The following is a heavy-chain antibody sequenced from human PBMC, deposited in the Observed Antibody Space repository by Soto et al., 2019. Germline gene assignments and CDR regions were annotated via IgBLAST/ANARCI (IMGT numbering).Heavy chain of an antibody. CDR2: ISNDGSNK. CDR3: AKETYYDSRSGFNFDA. J-gene: IGHJ5*02. Sequence: QVQVVESGGGVVQPGRSLRLSCAASGFTFSGYGMHWVRQAPGKELEWVAVISNDGSNKYYGDSVKGRFTISRDNSKNTLFLQMNSLRAEDTAVYYCAKETYYDSRSGFNFDARGQGTLVTVS. CDR1: GFTFSGYG. D-gene: IGHD3-3*01. V-gene: IGHV3-30*18.